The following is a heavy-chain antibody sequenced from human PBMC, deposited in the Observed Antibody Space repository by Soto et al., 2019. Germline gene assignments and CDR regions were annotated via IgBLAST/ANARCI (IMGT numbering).Heavy chain of an antibody. CDR3: ARERFWEYDYVWGSYRYWDYYYGMDV. V-gene: IGHV1-46*01. CDR2: INPSGGST. CDR1: GYTFTSYY. Sequence: ASVKVSCKASGYTFTSYYMHWVRQAPGQGLEWMGIINPSGGSTSYAQKFQGRVTMTRDTSTSTVYMELSSLRSEDTAVYYCARERFWEYDYVWGSYRYWDYYYGMDVWGQGTTVTVSS. J-gene: IGHJ6*02. D-gene: IGHD3-16*02.